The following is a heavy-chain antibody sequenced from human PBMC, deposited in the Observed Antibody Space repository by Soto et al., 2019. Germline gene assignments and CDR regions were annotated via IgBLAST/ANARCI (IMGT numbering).Heavy chain of an antibody. Sequence: SETLSLTCTVSGGFIISDYWIWIRQPPGQGLEWIGYIYYSGSTNYNPSLRSRVTISLDTSKKQFSLKLSSVTAADTAVYYCAGDILTGRMGMDVWGQGTTVTVS. CDR3: AGDILTGRMGMDV. CDR1: GGFIISDY. J-gene: IGHJ6*02. V-gene: IGHV4-59*01. CDR2: IYYSGST. D-gene: IGHD3-9*01.